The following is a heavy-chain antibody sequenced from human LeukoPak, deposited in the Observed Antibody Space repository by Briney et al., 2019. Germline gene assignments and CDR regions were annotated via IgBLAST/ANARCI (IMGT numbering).Heavy chain of an antibody. V-gene: IGHV3-74*01. CDR1: GFTFSNYW. CDR3: IRDFRSADL. Sequence: GGSLRLSCAASGFTFSNYWMHWVRQPPGKGLVRVSRIYVDGRTTNYADSVKGRFTISRDNAKNTVYLEMNSLSVEDTATYYCIRDFRSADLWGQGTLVTVTS. J-gene: IGHJ5*02. CDR2: IYVDGRTT.